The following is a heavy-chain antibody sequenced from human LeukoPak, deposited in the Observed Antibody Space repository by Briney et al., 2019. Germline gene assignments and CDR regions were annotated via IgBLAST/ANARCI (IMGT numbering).Heavy chain of an antibody. Sequence: SETLSLTCSLSGGSISSYYWSWIRQPPGKGLEWIGYIYDSGSTNYSPSLKNRVTISVDTSKNQFSLKLSSVTAADTAVYYCARGLSGSYYYWGQGTLVTVSS. CDR3: ARGLSGSYYY. V-gene: IGHV4-59*01. D-gene: IGHD3-10*01. J-gene: IGHJ4*02. CDR1: GGSISSYY. CDR2: IYDSGST.